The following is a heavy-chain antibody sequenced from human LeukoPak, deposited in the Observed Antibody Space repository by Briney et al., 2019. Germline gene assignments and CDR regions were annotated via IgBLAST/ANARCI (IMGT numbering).Heavy chain of an antibody. V-gene: IGHV3-30*18. CDR2: LSYDGNYK. CDR3: AKDSSYSSSWYYFDY. CDR1: GSTFSSYG. J-gene: IGHJ4*02. Sequence: GGSLRLSCAASGSTFSSYGMHWVRQAPGKGLEWVAVLSYDGNYKYYADSVKGRFTISRDNSKNTLYLQMNSLRAEDTAVYYCAKDSSYSSSWYYFDYWGQGTLVTVSS. D-gene: IGHD6-13*01.